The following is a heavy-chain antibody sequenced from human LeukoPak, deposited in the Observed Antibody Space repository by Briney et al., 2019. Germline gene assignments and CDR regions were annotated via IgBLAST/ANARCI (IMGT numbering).Heavy chain of an antibody. V-gene: IGHV3-7*04. J-gene: IGHJ4*02. D-gene: IGHD5-12*01. CDR1: GFTFSNYW. Sequence: GGSLRLSCATPGFTFSNYWMTWVRQAPGKGLEWVANINRDGSDKYYMASVQGRFTISRDNAKNSLSLQMNSLRGEDTAVYFCARAIEGAYDLWGQGTLVTVSS. CDR3: ARAIEGAYDL. CDR2: INRDGSDK.